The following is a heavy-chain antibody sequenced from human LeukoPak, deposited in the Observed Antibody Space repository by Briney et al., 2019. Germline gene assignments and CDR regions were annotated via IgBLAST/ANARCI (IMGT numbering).Heavy chain of an antibody. CDR1: GLTFSTYA. Sequence: GGSLRLSCAASGLTFSTYAMYWVRQAPGKGLEWVSAISGSVGSTYYADSVKGRFTISRDNSKNTLYLQMNSLRAEDTAVYYCAKERAFGVADYWGQGTPVTVSS. V-gene: IGHV3-23*01. CDR3: AKERAFGVADY. CDR2: ISGSVGST. J-gene: IGHJ4*02. D-gene: IGHD3-3*01.